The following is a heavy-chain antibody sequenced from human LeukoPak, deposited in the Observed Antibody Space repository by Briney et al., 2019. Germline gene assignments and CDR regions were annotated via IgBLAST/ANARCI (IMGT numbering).Heavy chain of an antibody. V-gene: IGHV3-74*01. CDR3: AKDHYWSIDY. Sequence: GGSLSPSCAAPGLTFITHWRHWVPHAPGQGRVWVSRIKGDGISTNYADSVKGRFTISRDIAKNTLYLQMNSLRAEDTGVYYCAKDHYWSIDYWGRGTLVTVSS. D-gene: IGHD3-3*01. CDR1: GLTFITHW. CDR2: IKGDGIST. J-gene: IGHJ4*02.